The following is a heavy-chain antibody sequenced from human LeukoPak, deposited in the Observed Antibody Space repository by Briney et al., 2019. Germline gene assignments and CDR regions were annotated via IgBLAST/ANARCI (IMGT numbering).Heavy chain of an antibody. CDR1: GFTFSSYW. Sequence: GGSLRLSGAASGFTFSSYWMSWVLQAPGKGLEWVANIKQDGSEKYYVDSVKGRFTISRDNAKNSLYLQMNSLRAEDTAVYYCARDSTITTPSLYYYGMDVWGQGTTVTVSS. CDR2: IKQDGSEK. CDR3: ARDSTITTPSLYYYGMDV. J-gene: IGHJ6*02. D-gene: IGHD5/OR15-5a*01. V-gene: IGHV3-7*01.